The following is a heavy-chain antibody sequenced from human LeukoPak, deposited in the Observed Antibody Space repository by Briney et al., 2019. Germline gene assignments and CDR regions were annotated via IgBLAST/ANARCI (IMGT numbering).Heavy chain of an antibody. V-gene: IGHV3-21*01. D-gene: IGHD1-26*01. CDR1: GFSFTSYT. J-gene: IGHJ3*02. CDR3: ARWGGTYYVAAFDI. Sequence: GGCLRLSCAASGFSFTSYTINWVRQPPGRGLEWVSSISSTSKSIHYADSLKGRFTVSRDNAKNSLYLQMNNLRAEDTAVYYCARWGGTYYVAAFDIWGQGTTVTVSS. CDR2: ISSTSKSI.